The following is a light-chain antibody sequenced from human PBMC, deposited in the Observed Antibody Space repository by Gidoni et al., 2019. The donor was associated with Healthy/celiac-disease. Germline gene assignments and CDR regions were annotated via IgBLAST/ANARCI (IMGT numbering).Light chain of an antibody. Sequence: EIVWTQSPATLSLSPVKIATLSCRASQSVIRYLAWYPQKPVRSPRLLIYDASNRSTGIPARFSGSGSGTDFTLTISILEPEDFAVYYCQQRSNLPQTFGQGTKVEIQ. CDR2: DAS. CDR3: QQRSNLPQT. CDR1: QSVIRY. J-gene: IGKJ1*01. V-gene: IGKV3-11*01.